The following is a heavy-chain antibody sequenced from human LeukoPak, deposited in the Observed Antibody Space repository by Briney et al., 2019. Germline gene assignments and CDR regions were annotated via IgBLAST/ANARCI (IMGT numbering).Heavy chain of an antibody. V-gene: IGHV3-66*01. Sequence: GGSLRLSCAVSGFSVSSNYMSWVRQAPGKGLEWVSVIYSGGSTYYADSVKGRFTISRDNSKNTLYLQMNSLRAEDTAVYYCAREAYSSGWYGRYCDYWGQGTLVTVSS. CDR1: GFSVSSNY. D-gene: IGHD6-19*01. CDR2: IYSGGST. CDR3: AREAYSSGWYGRYCDY. J-gene: IGHJ4*02.